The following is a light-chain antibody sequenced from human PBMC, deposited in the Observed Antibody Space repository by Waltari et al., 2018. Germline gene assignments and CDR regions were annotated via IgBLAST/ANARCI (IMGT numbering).Light chain of an antibody. J-gene: IGKJ1*01. CDR1: QSVIGY. CDR3: QQYNSFSWT. V-gene: IGKV1-5*03. CDR2: KGS. Sequence: DIQMTQSPSTLSASVGDRGTITCRASQSVIGYLAWYQQKQGEAPKLLIYKGSSLENGVPSRFSGSGSGTEFTLTISSLQPDDAAAYYCQQYNSFSWTFGQGTKVELK.